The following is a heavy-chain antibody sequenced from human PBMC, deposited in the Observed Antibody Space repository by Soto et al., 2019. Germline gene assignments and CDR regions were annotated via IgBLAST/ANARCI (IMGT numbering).Heavy chain of an antibody. Sequence: QVQLVQSGAEEKKPGSSVKVSCKASGGTFSNFVISWVRQAPGQGLEWMGGNIPIFGTANYAQKFQGRVTIIADEYTGKTYMELTSLRSEDTAVYYCARAPILVGETTYENYFDYWGQGTLVTVSS. CDR1: GGTFSNFV. CDR2: NIPIFGTA. V-gene: IGHV1-69*01. CDR3: ARAPILVGETTYENYFDY. J-gene: IGHJ4*02. D-gene: IGHD2-21*01.